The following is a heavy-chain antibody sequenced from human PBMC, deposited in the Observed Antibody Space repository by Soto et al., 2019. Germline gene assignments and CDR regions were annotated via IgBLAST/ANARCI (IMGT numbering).Heavy chain of an antibody. Sequence: EVQLLESGGGLVQPGGSLRLSCAASGSTFRSYAMSWVRQAPVRGLEWVSGISRSGGGTYYADSVKGRFTISRDNSKNTLYLQMNSLRAEDTAVYYCAKGGTVTTDYYGMDVWGQGTTVTVSS. CDR3: AKGGTVTTDYYGMDV. V-gene: IGHV3-23*01. CDR1: GSTFRSYA. J-gene: IGHJ6*02. D-gene: IGHD4-17*01. CDR2: ISRSGGGT.